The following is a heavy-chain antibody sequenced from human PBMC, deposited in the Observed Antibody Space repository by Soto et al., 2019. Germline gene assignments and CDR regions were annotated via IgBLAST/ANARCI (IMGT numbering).Heavy chain of an antibody. D-gene: IGHD2-2*01. CDR1: GFTFSNAG. CDR2: IKSKVDGGTA. J-gene: IGHJ6*02. Sequence: EVQLVESGGGLVKPGGSLRLSCAASGFTFSNAGMNWVRQGPGKGLEWLGRIKSKVDGGTADYGAATKGRFNISRDDLKNMLYLQMNSLKPDDSAVYYCTTLSYLYYDGMDVWGQGTTVTVS. V-gene: IGHV3-15*01. CDR3: TTLSYLYYDGMDV.